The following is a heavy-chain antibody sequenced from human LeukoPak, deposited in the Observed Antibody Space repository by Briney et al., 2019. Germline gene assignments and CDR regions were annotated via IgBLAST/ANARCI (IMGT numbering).Heavy chain of an antibody. J-gene: IGHJ4*02. V-gene: IGHV1-69*05. Sequence: EASVKVSXKASGGTFRSYAISWVRQAPGQGLEWMGGIIPIFGTANYAQKFQGRVTITTDESTSTAYMELSSLRSEDTAVYYCAGRLRYCSSTSCYPYWGQGTLVTVSS. CDR1: GGTFRSYA. CDR3: AGRLRYCSSTSCYPY. D-gene: IGHD2-2*01. CDR2: IIPIFGTA.